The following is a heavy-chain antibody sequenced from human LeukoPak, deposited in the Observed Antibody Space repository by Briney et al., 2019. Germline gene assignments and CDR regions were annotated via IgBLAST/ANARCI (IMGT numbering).Heavy chain of an antibody. CDR2: ISPYNGNT. CDR3: ARKLYDSSRYGQTYYFDY. CDR1: GYTFTKYA. J-gene: IGHJ4*02. D-gene: IGHD3-22*01. Sequence: ASVKVSCKASGYTFTKYAINWVRQAPGQGLEWMGWISPYNGNTNYAQKLQGRVTMTTDTSTSTAYMDLRSLRSDDTAVYYCARKLYDSSRYGQTYYFDYWGQGTLVTVSS. V-gene: IGHV1-18*01.